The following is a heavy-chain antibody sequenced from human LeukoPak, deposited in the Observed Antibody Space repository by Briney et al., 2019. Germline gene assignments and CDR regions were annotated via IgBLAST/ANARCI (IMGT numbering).Heavy chain of an antibody. V-gene: IGHV3-23*01. CDR1: GFDFGRFA. Sequence: PGGSLRLSCAASGFDFGRFAMTWVRQAPGKGLQWVSTISGAAGGTYYADSVKGRFTISRDNSKNTLYLEVISLTAEDTAVYYCAKDDAWLRFGEWSQGTLVTVSS. J-gene: IGHJ4*02. CDR3: AKDDAWLRFGE. D-gene: IGHD3-10*01. CDR2: ISGAAGGT.